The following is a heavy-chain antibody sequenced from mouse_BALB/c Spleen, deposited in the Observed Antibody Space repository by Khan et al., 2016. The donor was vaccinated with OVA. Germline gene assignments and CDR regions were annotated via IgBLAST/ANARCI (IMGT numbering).Heavy chain of an antibody. Sequence: VQLQQSGAELARPGASVKMSCKASGYTFTTYTMHWIKQRPGQGLEWIGYINPSSGNANYNQKFKEKATLTEAKSYSKAYMQLSSLTHEDSAVYYCAREGAYYRSDGWFAYWGQGTLVTVSA. D-gene: IGHD2-14*01. CDR3: AREGAYYRSDGWFAY. V-gene: IGHV1-4*01. CDR1: GYTFTTYT. CDR2: INPSSGNA. J-gene: IGHJ3*01.